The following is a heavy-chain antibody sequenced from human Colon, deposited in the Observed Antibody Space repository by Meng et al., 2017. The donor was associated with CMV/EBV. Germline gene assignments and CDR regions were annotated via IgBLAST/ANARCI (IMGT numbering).Heavy chain of an antibody. V-gene: IGHV3-66*01. Sequence: GESLKISCAASGFTVSSNYMSWVRQAPGKGLEWVSVIYSGGSTYYADSVKGRFTISRDNAKNSLYLQMNSLRAEDTAVYYCARDRQLFVWGQGTTVTVSS. CDR3: ARDRQLFV. D-gene: IGHD6-13*01. CDR1: GFTVSSNY. J-gene: IGHJ6*02. CDR2: IYSGGST.